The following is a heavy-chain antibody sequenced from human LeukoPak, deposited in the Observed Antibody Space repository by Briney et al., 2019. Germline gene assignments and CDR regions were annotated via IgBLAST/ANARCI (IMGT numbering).Heavy chain of an antibody. CDR3: ARDHRSQWLIDY. Sequence: GRSLRLSCAASGFTFSSYGMHWVRQAPGKGLEWVAVIWYDGSNKYYADSVKGRFTISRDNSKNTLYLQMNSLRAEDTAVYYCARDHRSQWLIDYWGQGTLVTVSS. J-gene: IGHJ4*02. CDR2: IWYDGSNK. V-gene: IGHV3-33*01. CDR1: GFTFSSYG. D-gene: IGHD6-19*01.